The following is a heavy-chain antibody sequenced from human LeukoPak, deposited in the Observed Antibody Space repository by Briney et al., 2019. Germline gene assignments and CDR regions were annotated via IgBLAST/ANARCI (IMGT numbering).Heavy chain of an antibody. Sequence: PGGSLRLSCAASGFTLSNYWMSWVRQAPGKGLEWVANIKQDGSETYYVDSVRGRFTFSRDNAENSVYLQMNSLRAEDTAVYYCVRQMVGASSDYWGQGTLVTVSS. D-gene: IGHD1-26*01. CDR2: IKQDGSET. CDR1: GFTLSNYW. V-gene: IGHV3-7*01. J-gene: IGHJ4*02. CDR3: VRQMVGASSDY.